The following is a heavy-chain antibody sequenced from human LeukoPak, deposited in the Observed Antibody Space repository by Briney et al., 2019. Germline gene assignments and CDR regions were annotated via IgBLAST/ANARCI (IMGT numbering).Heavy chain of an antibody. V-gene: IGHV3-48*04. CDR1: GFTFSSYS. CDR3: ARVSARDSSSWSDAFDI. Sequence: GGSLRLSCAASGFTFSSYSMNWVRQAPGKRLEWVSYISSSSSTICYADSVKGRFTISRDNAKNSLYLQMNSLRAEDTAVYYCARVSARDSSSWSDAFDIWGQGTMVTVSS. J-gene: IGHJ3*02. D-gene: IGHD6-13*01. CDR2: ISSSSSTI.